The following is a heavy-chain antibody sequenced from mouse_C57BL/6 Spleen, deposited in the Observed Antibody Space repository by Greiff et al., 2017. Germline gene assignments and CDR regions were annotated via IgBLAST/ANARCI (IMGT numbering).Heavy chain of an antibody. CDR3: AREGGFYWYFDV. J-gene: IGHJ1*03. CDR2: ISDGGSYT. Sequence: EVMLVESGGGLVKPGGSLKLSCAASGFTFSSYAMSWVRQTPEKRLEWVATISDGGSYTYYPDNVQGRFTISRDNAKNNLYLQMSHLKSEDTAMYYCAREGGFYWYFDVWGTGTTVTVSS. V-gene: IGHV5-4*01. D-gene: IGHD3-1*01. CDR1: GFTFSSYA.